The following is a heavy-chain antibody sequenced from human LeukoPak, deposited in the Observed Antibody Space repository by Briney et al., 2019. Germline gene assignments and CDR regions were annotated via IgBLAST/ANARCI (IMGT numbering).Heavy chain of an antibody. J-gene: IGHJ4*02. CDR2: IRYDGSNK. CDR1: GFTFSSYG. Sequence: PGGSLRLSCAASGFTFSSYGMHRVRQAPGKGLEWVAFIRYDGSNKYYADSVKGRFTISRDNSKNTLYLQMNSLRAEDTAVYYCAYGYSGYDYCFDYWGQGTLVTVSS. D-gene: IGHD5-12*01. CDR3: AYGYSGYDYCFDY. V-gene: IGHV3-30*02.